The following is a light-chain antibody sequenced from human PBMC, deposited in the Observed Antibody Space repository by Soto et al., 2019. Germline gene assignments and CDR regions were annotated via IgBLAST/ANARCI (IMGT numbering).Light chain of an antibody. J-gene: IGKJ3*01. Sequence: DIQMTQSPSSLSASVGDSVTITCQASQDISNYLNLYQQKPGKAPKLLIYDASNLETGVPSRFSGSGSGTDFTFTISSLQPEDIATYYCQQYDNLPFTVGPGNKVDIK. CDR1: QDISNY. CDR3: QQYDNLPFT. CDR2: DAS. V-gene: IGKV1-33*01.